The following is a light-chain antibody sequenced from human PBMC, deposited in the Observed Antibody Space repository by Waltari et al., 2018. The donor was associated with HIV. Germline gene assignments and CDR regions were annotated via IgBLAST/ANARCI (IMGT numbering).Light chain of an antibody. V-gene: IGLV2-14*03. CDR3: STHTTTDTLI. CDR2: EVT. CDR1: TSDFGRYNS. Sequence: QSALTQPASVSGSPGQSVTISCTATTSDFGRYNSVSWYQQHPGNLPKVIIYEVTSRPPGVPHRFSGSKSGNTASLTISGLQAEDEAIYYCSTHTTTDTLIFGGGTKLTFL. J-gene: IGLJ2*01.